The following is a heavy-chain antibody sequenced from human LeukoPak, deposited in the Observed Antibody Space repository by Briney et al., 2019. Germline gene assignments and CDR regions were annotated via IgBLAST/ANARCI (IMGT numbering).Heavy chain of an antibody. CDR3: ARGDYGYYYYMDV. CDR2: ISGNGVST. V-gene: IGHV3-23*01. D-gene: IGHD4-17*01. Sequence: GGSLRLSCAASGVTYAMKWVRQAPGKGLEWVSSISGNGVSTFYAESVKGRLTISRDNSKNTVYLQMNSLRADDTAIYYCARGDYGYYYYMDVWGKGTTVTVSS. J-gene: IGHJ6*03. CDR1: GVTYA.